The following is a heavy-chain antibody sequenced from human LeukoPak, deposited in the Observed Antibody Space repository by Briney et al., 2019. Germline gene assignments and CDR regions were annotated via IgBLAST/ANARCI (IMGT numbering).Heavy chain of an antibody. CDR2: ISESGSGT. J-gene: IGHJ4*02. CDR3: ASRPPYYYDSSGYYYVY. V-gene: IGHV3-23*01. Sequence: GGSLRLSCAVSGLTFSRYAMSWVRQAPGKGLEWVSAISESGSGTYYADSVKGRFTISRDNSKNTLYLQMNSLRAEDTAVYYCASRPPYYYDSSGYYYVYWGQGTLVTVSS. CDR1: GLTFSRYA. D-gene: IGHD3-22*01.